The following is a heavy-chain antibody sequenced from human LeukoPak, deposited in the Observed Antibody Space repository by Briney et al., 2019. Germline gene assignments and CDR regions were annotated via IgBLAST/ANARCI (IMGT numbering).Heavy chain of an antibody. J-gene: IGHJ5*02. CDR3: ARGTASGSYNNWFDP. D-gene: IGHD3-10*01. Sequence: GGSLRLSCAACGFTLSAYAMHWVRQAPGEGLEWLAFISYDESYKYYADSVKGRFTISRDISKNTMYLQMNSLKPEDTAVYYCARGTASGSYNNWFDPWGQGTLVTVSS. CDR1: GFTLSAYA. V-gene: IGHV3-30*04. CDR2: ISYDESYK.